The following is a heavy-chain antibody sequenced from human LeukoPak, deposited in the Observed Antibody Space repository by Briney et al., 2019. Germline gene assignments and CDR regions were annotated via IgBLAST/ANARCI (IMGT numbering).Heavy chain of an antibody. Sequence: GGSLRLSCAAPGFTFSDYYMSWIRQAPGKGLEWVSYISSSGSTIYYADSVKGRITISRDNAKNSLYLQMNSLRAEDTAVYYCARTDSSSWYPNWFGPWGQGTLVTVSS. V-gene: IGHV3-11*01. CDR3: ARTDSSSWYPNWFGP. J-gene: IGHJ5*02. CDR1: GFTFSDYY. D-gene: IGHD6-13*01. CDR2: ISSSGSTI.